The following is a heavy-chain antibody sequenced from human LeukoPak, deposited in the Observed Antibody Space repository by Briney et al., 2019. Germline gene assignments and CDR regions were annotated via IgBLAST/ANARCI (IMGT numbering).Heavy chain of an antibody. CDR3: AREEKYYDSSGYRSWCFDY. CDR1: GFTFSSYS. D-gene: IGHD3-22*01. V-gene: IGHV3-21*01. Sequence: GGSLRLSCAASGFTFSSYSMNWARQAPGKGLEWVSSISSSSSYIYYADSVKGQFTISRDNAKNPLYLQMNSLRAEDTAVYYCAREEKYYDSSGYRSWCFDYWGQGTLVTVSS. CDR2: ISSSSSYI. J-gene: IGHJ4*02.